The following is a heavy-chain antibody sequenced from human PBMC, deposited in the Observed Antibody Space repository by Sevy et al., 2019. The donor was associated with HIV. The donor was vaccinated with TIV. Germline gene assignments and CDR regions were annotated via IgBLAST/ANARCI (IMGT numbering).Heavy chain of an antibody. CDR2: ISSSSSTI. CDR3: ARVPNKILVFITHDAFDI. Sequence: GGSLRLSCAASGFTFSSYSMNWVRQAPGKGLEWVSYISSSSSTIYYADSVKGRFTISRDNAKNSLYLQMNSLRDEDTAVYYCARVPNKILVFITHDAFDIWGQGTMVTVSS. V-gene: IGHV3-48*02. CDR1: GFTFSSYS. D-gene: IGHD3-22*01. J-gene: IGHJ3*02.